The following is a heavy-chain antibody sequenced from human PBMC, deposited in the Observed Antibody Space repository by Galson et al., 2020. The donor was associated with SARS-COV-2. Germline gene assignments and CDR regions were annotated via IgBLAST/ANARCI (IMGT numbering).Heavy chain of an antibody. Sequence: GGSLRLSCAASGFTFTSYAMSWVRQAPGKGLEWVSAVTGSGGNTYYADSVKGRFTISRDNSKNTLYLQMNSLRADDAAVDYCAQRGGILTCYIAYWGQGTLVTVS. CDR2: VTGSGGNT. D-gene: IGHD3-9*01. CDR1: GFTFTSYA. V-gene: IGHV3-23*01. J-gene: IGHJ4*02. CDR3: AQRGGILTCYIAY.